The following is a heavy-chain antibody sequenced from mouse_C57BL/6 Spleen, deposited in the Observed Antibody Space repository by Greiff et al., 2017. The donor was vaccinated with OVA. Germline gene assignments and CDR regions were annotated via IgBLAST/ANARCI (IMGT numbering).Heavy chain of an antibody. V-gene: IGHV1-15*01. CDR1: GYTFTDYE. J-gene: IGHJ3*01. CDR3: TREFSTVVAPFAD. Sequence: QVQLQQSGAELVRPGASVTLSCKASGYTFTDYEMHWVKQTPVHGLEWIGAIDPETGGTAYNQKFKGKAILTADKSSSTAYMELSSLTSEDSAVYYGTREFSTVVAPFADWGQGTLVTVSA. CDR2: IDPETGGT. D-gene: IGHD1-1*01.